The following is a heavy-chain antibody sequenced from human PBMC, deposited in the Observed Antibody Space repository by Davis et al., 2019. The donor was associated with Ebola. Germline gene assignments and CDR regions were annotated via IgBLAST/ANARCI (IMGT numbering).Heavy chain of an antibody. Sequence: GGSLRLSCAASGFTFSSYAMSWVRQVPGKGLEWVSGLSDSGDMTYYADSVKGRFTISRDNSKNTLFLQMNSLRAEDTAVYYCARNRYNWNYPTDFWGQGTLVTVSS. D-gene: IGHD5-24*01. J-gene: IGHJ4*02. CDR2: LSDSGDMT. CDR3: ARNRYNWNYPTDF. CDR1: GFTFSSYA. V-gene: IGHV3-23*01.